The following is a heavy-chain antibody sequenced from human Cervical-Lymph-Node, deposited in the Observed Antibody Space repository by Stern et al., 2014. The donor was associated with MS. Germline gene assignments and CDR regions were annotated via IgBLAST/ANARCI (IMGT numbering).Heavy chain of an antibody. J-gene: IGHJ4*02. CDR2: INPNSGGT. Sequence: VHLVESGAEVKKPGASVKVSCKASGYTFTGYYMHWVRQAPGQGLEWMGWINPNSGGTNYAQKFQGWVTMTRDTSISTAYMELSRLRSDDTAVYYCARGGTGDRPDFDYWGQGTLVTVSS. D-gene: IGHD7-27*01. CDR3: ARGGTGDRPDFDY. CDR1: GYTFTGYY. V-gene: IGHV1-2*04.